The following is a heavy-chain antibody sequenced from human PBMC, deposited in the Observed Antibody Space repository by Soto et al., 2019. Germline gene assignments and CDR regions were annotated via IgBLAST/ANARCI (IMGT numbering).Heavy chain of an antibody. V-gene: IGHV3-23*01. D-gene: IGHD3-3*01. CDR2: ISGSGGST. J-gene: IGHJ4*02. Sequence: PGGSLRLSCAASGFTFSSYAMSWVRQAPGKGLEWVSAISGSGGSTYYADSVKGRFTISRDNSKNTLYLQMNSLGAEDTAVYYCAKDVTIFGVAIDYWGQGTLVTVSS. CDR3: AKDVTIFGVAIDY. CDR1: GFTFSSYA.